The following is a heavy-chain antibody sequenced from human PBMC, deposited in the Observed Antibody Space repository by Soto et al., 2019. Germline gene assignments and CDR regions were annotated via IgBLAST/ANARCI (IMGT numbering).Heavy chain of an antibody. J-gene: IGHJ6*02. V-gene: IGHV3-30-3*01. CDR1: GFTFSSFA. CDR3: ARDGFPLVGQQRPLGGYYHYGMDV. Sequence: QVQLVESGGGVVQPGRSLRLSCAASGFTFSSFAMHWVRQAPGKGLEWVAVISYDGSNKYYADSVKGRFTISRDNSKYTLYLQMNSQRAEDTAVYYCARDGFPLVGQQRPLGGYYHYGMDVWGQGTTVTVSS. D-gene: IGHD6-25*01. CDR2: ISYDGSNK.